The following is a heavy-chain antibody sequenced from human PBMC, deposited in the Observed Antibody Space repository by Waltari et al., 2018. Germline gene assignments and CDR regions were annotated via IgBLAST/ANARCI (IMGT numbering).Heavy chain of an antibody. Sequence: EVQLVQSGAEVKKPEESLMTSCAGAGYSFTSHWISWVRQMPGKGLEWVGRIDPSDSFRNYGPAFEGHVTISVDQSLRTAYLQWDSLKASDTAIYYCVRHRTTYPLEIDYWGQGTLVTVSS. V-gene: IGHV5-10-1*01. D-gene: IGHD2-2*01. CDR3: VRHRTTYPLEIDY. J-gene: IGHJ4*02. CDR2: IDPSDSFR. CDR1: GYSFTSHW.